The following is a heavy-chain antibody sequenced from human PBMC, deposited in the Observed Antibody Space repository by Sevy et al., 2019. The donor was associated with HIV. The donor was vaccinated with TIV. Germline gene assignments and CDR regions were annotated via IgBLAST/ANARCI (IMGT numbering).Heavy chain of an antibody. V-gene: IGHV3-23*01. J-gene: IGHJ4*02. Sequence: GGSLRLSCAASGFTFSSYAMSWVRQAPGKGLEWVSAISGSGGSTYYADSVKGRFTISRDNSKNTLYLQINSLRAEDTAVYYCARLITMVRGVTAKQLDYWGQGTLVTVSS. CDR2: ISGSGGST. CDR3: ARLITMVRGVTAKQLDY. D-gene: IGHD3-10*01. CDR1: GFTFSSYA.